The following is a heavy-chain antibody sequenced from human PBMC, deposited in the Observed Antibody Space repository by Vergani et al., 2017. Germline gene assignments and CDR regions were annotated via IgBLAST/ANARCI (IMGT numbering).Heavy chain of an antibody. V-gene: IGHV7-4-1*02. CDR2: INSNSGNP. CDR1: GYTFTNYA. CDR3: VRTRSGCCTGGSCYFGCFHP. Sequence: QVQLVQSGSEVKKPGASVKVSCRASGYTFTNYALNWVRQAPGQGLEWMGWINSNSGNPTYAQGFKGRFVFSLDSSVGTSYLQINSLQPEDTAVYYCVRTRSGCCTGGSCYFGCFHPGGQGTLVTVSS. D-gene: IGHD2-15*01. J-gene: IGHJ5*02.